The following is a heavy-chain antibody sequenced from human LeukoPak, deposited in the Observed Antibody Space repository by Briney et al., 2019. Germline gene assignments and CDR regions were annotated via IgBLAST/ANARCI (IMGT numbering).Heavy chain of an antibody. CDR1: GGSISSSSCY. CDR3: ARVADSGGWYGYYYYYYMDV. J-gene: IGHJ6*03. D-gene: IGHD6-19*01. CDR2: IYYSGST. V-gene: IGHV4-39*07. Sequence: SETLSLTCTVSGGSISSSSCYWGWIRQPPGKGLEWIGSIYYSGSTYYNPSLKSRVTISVDTSKNQFSLKLSSVTAADTAVYYCARVADSGGWYGYYYYYYMDVWGKGTTVTVSS.